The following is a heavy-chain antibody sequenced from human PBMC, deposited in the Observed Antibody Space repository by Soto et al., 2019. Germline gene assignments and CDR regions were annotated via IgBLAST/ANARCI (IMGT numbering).Heavy chain of an antibody. CDR1: GGSISSSSYY. J-gene: IGHJ3*02. Sequence: PSETLSLTCTVSGGSISSSSYYWGWIRQPPGKGLEWIGSIYYSGSTYYNPSLKSRVTISVDTSKNQFSLKLSSVTAADTAVYYCAVDTHRYCSGGSCYSYAFDIWGQGTMVTVSS. CDR2: IYYSGST. V-gene: IGHV4-39*01. CDR3: AVDTHRYCSGGSCYSYAFDI. D-gene: IGHD2-15*01.